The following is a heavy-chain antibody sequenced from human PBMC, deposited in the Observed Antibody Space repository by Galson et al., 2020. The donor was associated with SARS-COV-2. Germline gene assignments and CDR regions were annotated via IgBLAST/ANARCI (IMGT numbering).Heavy chain of an antibody. CDR1: GFTFSNAW. D-gene: IGHD6-13*01. CDR2: IKSKTDGGTT. Sequence: GGSLRLSCAASGFTFSNAWMSWVRQAPGKGLEWVGRIKSKTDGGTTDYAAPVKGRFTISRDDSKNTLYLQMNSLKTEDTAVYYCTTDQRGGYTMAAAAWYYYYYGMDGWGQGTTVTVSS. V-gene: IGHV3-15*01. CDR3: TTDQRGGYTMAAAAWYYYYYGMDG. J-gene: IGHJ6*02.